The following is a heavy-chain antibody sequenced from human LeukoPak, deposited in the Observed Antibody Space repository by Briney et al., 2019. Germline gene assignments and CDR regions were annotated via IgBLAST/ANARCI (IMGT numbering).Heavy chain of an antibody. CDR1: GYTFTGYY. CDR3: ARGLTNYGSGSYPVGY. Sequence: ASATVSCKASGYTFTGYYMHWVRQAPGQGLEWMGWINPNSGGTNYAQKFQGRVTMTRDTSISTAYMELSRLRSDDTAVYYCARGLTNYGSGSYPVGYWGQGTLVTVSS. V-gene: IGHV1-2*02. J-gene: IGHJ4*02. D-gene: IGHD3-10*01. CDR2: INPNSGGT.